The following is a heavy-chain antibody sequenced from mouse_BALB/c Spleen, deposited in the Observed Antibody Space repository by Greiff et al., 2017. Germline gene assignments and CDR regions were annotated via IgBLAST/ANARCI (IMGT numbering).Heavy chain of an antibody. Sequence: QVQLQQSGAELVRPGSSVKISCKASGYAFSSYWMNWVKQRPGQGLEWIGQIYPGDGDTNYNGKFKGKATLTADKSSSTAYMQLSSLTSEDSAVYFCARKGITTGFFDYWGQGTTLTVSS. J-gene: IGHJ2*01. CDR2: IYPGDGDT. D-gene: IGHD2-4*01. CDR1: GYAFSSYW. CDR3: ARKGITTGFFDY. V-gene: IGHV1-80*01.